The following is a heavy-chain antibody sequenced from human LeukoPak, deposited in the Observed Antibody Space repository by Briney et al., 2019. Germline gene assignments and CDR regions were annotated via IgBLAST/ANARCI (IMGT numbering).Heavy chain of an antibody. J-gene: IGHJ4*02. CDR3: AREDYYDSSGYSYFDY. Sequence: SVKVSCKASGGTFSSHAISWVRQAPGQGLEWMGGIIPIFGTANYAQKFQGRVTITADESTSTAYMELSSLRSEDTAVYYCAREDYYDSSGYSYFDYWGQGTLVTVSS. CDR2: IIPIFGTA. V-gene: IGHV1-69*13. CDR1: GGTFSSHA. D-gene: IGHD3-22*01.